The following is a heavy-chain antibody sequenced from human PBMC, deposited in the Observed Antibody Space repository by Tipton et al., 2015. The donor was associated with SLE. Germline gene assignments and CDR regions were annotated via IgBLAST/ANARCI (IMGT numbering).Heavy chain of an antibody. CDR3: ARAYYYDSSGFYYNKPFDY. D-gene: IGHD3-22*01. V-gene: IGHV4-61*09. Sequence: TLSLTCTVSGGSISSGSYYWSWIRQPAGKGLEWIGHMFTSGSTNYNPSLKSRVTISVDTSKNQFSLKLSSVTAADTAIYYCARAYYYDSSGFYYNKPFDYWGQGTLVTVSS. CDR2: MFTSGST. J-gene: IGHJ4*02. CDR1: GGSISSGSYY.